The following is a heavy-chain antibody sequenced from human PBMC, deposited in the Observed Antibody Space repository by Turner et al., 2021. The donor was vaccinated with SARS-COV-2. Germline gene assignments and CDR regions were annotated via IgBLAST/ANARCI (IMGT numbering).Heavy chain of an antibody. Sequence: QVQLQEPGPGLVKPSGTLSPTCTVSGGPISSYYWSWIRQPAGKGLEWIGHIYTSGSTNYNPSLKSRVTMSVDTSKNQFSLKLSSVTAADTAVYYCVGDWRSSSWYFGFDPWGQGTLVTVSS. D-gene: IGHD6-13*01. J-gene: IGHJ5*02. CDR2: IYTSGST. CDR3: VGDWRSSSWYFGFDP. CDR1: GGPISSYY. V-gene: IGHV4-4*07.